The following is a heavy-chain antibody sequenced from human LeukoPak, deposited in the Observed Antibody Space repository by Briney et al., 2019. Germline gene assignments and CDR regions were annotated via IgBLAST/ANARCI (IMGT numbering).Heavy chain of an antibody. J-gene: IGHJ4*02. Sequence: SETLSLTCAVYGGSFSGYYWSWIRQPPGKGLEWIGEINHSGSTNYNPSLKSRVTISVDTSKNQFSLKLSSVTAADTAVYYCARGHRLRLGELSLYGYWGQGTLVTVSS. CDR2: INHSGST. CDR1: GGSFSGYY. CDR3: ARGHRLRLGELSLYGY. D-gene: IGHD3-16*02. V-gene: IGHV4-34*01.